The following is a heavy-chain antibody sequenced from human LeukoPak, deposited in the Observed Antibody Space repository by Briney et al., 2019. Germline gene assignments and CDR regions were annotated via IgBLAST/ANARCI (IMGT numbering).Heavy chain of an antibody. CDR1: GFTVSTNY. CDR2: IYSGGST. Sequence: PGGSLRLSCAASGFTVSTNYMSWVRQAPGKGLEWVSLIYSGGSTYYADSVKGRFTISRDSSKSTLYLQMNSLRAEDTAVYYCARGEYGSSGYYYGFDYWGQGTLVTVSS. D-gene: IGHD3-22*01. J-gene: IGHJ4*02. V-gene: IGHV3-53*01. CDR3: ARGEYGSSGYYYGFDY.